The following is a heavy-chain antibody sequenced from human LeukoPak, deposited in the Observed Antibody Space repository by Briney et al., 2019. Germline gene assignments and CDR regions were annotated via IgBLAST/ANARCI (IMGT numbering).Heavy chain of an antibody. D-gene: IGHD2-2*01. V-gene: IGHV3-53*01. Sequence: GGSLRLSCAASGFTVSSNYMSWVRQDPGKGLEWVSVIYSGGSTYYADSVKGRFTISRDNSKNTLYLQMNSLRAEDTAVYYCASDMRTSDAFDIWGQGTMVTVSS. CDR1: GFTVSSNY. J-gene: IGHJ3*02. CDR2: IYSGGST. CDR3: ASDMRTSDAFDI.